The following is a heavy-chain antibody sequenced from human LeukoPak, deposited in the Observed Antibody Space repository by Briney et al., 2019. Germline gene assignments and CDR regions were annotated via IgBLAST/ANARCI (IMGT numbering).Heavy chain of an antibody. J-gene: IGHJ4*02. Sequence: GGSLSLSCAASGFTFSNFAMSWVRQAPGKELEWVSTISGSDSGTYNADSVKGRFTISRDNSKNTLYLQMNSLRGEDTAVYYCAKATLGSCSGARCYPFDCWGQGTLVTVSS. CDR3: AKATLGSCSGARCYPFDC. V-gene: IGHV3-23*01. CDR2: ISGSDSGT. CDR1: GFTFSNFA. D-gene: IGHD2-15*01.